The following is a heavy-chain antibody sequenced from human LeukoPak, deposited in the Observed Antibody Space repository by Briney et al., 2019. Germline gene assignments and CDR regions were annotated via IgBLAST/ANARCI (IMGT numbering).Heavy chain of an antibody. CDR1: GGSISSDIYY. CDR2: IYHSGST. D-gene: IGHD3-9*01. CDR3: ARGQGIFTGYPFDY. V-gene: IGHV4-30-2*01. J-gene: IGHJ4*02. Sequence: PSQTLSLTCSVSGGSISSDIYYWSWIRQPPGKGLEWIGYIYHSGSTDYNPSLKSRVTISVDRSKNQFSLNLSSVTAADTAVYYCARGQGIFTGYPFDYWGQGILVTVSS.